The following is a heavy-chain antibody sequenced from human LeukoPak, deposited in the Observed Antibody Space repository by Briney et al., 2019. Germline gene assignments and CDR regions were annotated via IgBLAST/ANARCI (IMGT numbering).Heavy chain of an antibody. CDR3: AKDISYYYDSSGPRDYFDY. CDR1: GFTFSSYA. CDR2: ISGSGGST. Sequence: GGSLRLSCAASGFTFSSYAMSWVRQAPGKGLEWVSAISGSGGSTYYADSVKGRFTISRDNSKNTLYLQMNSLRAEDTAVYYCAKDISYYYDSSGPRDYFDYWGQGTLVTVSS. V-gene: IGHV3-23*01. J-gene: IGHJ4*02. D-gene: IGHD3-22*01.